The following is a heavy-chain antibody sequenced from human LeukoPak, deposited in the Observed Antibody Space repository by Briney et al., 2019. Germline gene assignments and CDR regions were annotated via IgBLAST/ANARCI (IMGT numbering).Heavy chain of an antibody. V-gene: IGHV1-2*06. CDR3: ATFRGSPLHAFYI. J-gene: IGHJ3*02. D-gene: IGHD5-12*01. CDR1: GYTFTGYY. Sequence: GASVKVSCKASGYTFTGYYMHWVRQAPGQGLEWMGRINPNSGGTNYAQKFQGRVTMTRDTSISTAYMELSRLRSDDTAVYYCATFRGSPLHAFYIWGQGTMVTVSS. CDR2: INPNSGGT.